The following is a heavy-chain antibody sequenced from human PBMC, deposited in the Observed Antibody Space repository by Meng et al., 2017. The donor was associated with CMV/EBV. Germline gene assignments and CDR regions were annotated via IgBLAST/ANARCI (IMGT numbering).Heavy chain of an antibody. CDR3: ARDANYGDYGEGY. Sequence: GASLKISCASSGFTVSSNYMSWVRQAPGKGLEWVSVIYSGGSTYYADSVKGRFTISRDNSNNTPYLQMNSLRAEDTAVYYCARDANYGDYGEGYWGQGTLVTVSS. V-gene: IGHV3-53*05. D-gene: IGHD4-17*01. CDR2: IYSGGST. J-gene: IGHJ4*02. CDR1: GFTVSSNY.